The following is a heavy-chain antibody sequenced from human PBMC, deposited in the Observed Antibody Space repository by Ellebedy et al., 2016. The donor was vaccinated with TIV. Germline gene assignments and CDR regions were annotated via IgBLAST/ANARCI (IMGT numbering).Heavy chain of an antibody. CDR2: IWYDGSNK. CDR3: ARDPGGGGDYGDNWFDP. CDR1: GFTVSSNY. V-gene: IGHV3-33*08. Sequence: GESLKISCAASGFTVSSNYMSWVRQAPGKGLEWVAVIWYDGSNKYYADSVKGRFTISRDNSKNTLYLQMDSLRAEETAVYYCARDPGGGGDYGDNWFDPWGQGTLVTVSS. D-gene: IGHD3-16*01. J-gene: IGHJ5*02.